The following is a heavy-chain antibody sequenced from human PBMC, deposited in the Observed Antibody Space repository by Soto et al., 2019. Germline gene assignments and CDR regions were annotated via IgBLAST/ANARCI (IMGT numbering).Heavy chain of an antibody. D-gene: IGHD4-17*01. J-gene: IGHJ6*02. CDR2: INHSGST. CDR3: ARDGATVTTSLRYYYGMDV. Sequence: PSETLSLTCAVYGGSFSGYYWSWIRQPPGKGLEWIGEINHSGSTNYNPPLKSRVTISVDTSKNQFSLKLSSVTAADTAVYYCARDGATVTTSLRYYYGMDVWGQGTTVTVSS. CDR1: GGSFSGYY. V-gene: IGHV4-34*01.